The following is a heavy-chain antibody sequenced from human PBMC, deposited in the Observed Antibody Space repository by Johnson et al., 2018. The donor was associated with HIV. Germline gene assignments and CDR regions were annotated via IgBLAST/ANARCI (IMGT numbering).Heavy chain of an antibody. CDR2: ISSDGSNK. J-gene: IGHJ3*02. D-gene: IGHD3-16*01. CDR3: AKMSRGRQDAFDI. V-gene: IGHV3-30*18. Sequence: QVQLVESGGGVVQPGRSLRLSCAASGFTFSNYVIHWVRQSPGKGLEWVAVISSDGSNKYYADSVKGRFTISRDNSKNTLYLQMNSLRVEDTAVYYCAKMSRGRQDAFDIWGQGAMVSVSA. CDR1: GFTFSNYV.